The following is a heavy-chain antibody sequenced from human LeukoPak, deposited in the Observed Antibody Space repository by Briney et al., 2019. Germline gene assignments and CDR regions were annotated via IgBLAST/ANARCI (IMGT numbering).Heavy chain of an antibody. D-gene: IGHD3-10*01. CDR1: GVSFSGYY. CDR3: ARRNGSGSYYHWFDP. Sequence: SETLTLTCAVYGVSFSGYYWSWIRQPPWKGLEWIGEINHSGSTNYNPSLKSRVTMSVATSKNQFSLKLSSVIAADTAVYYCARRNGSGSYYHWFDPWGQGTRVTVSS. J-gene: IGHJ5*02. V-gene: IGHV4-34*01. CDR2: INHSGST.